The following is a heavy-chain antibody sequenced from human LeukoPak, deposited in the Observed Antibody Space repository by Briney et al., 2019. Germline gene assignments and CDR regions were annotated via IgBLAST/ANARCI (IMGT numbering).Heavy chain of an antibody. V-gene: IGHV4-34*01. CDR2: INHSGSS. Sequence: PSETLSRTCAVYGGSFSGYYWSWIRQPPGKGLEWIGEINHSGSSSYNPSLKSRVTISVDTSKNLFSLKLSSVTAADTAVYYCARGVKVAARALGYWGQGTLVTVSS. CDR1: GGSFSGYY. J-gene: IGHJ4*02. CDR3: ARGVKVAARALGY. D-gene: IGHD2-15*01.